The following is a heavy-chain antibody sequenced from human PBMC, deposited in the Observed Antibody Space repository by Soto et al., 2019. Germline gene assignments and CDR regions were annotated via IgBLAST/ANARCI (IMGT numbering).Heavy chain of an antibody. D-gene: IGHD6-13*01. Sequence: SGGSLRLSCAASGFTVSSNYMSWVRQAPGKGLGWVSVIYSGGSTYYADSVKGRFTISRDNSKNTLYLQMNSLRAEDTAVYYCARDRSLAAAGAVYYYYGMDVWGQGTTVTVSS. CDR3: ARDRSLAAAGAVYYYYGMDV. CDR1: GFTVSSNY. J-gene: IGHJ6*02. V-gene: IGHV3-53*01. CDR2: IYSGGST.